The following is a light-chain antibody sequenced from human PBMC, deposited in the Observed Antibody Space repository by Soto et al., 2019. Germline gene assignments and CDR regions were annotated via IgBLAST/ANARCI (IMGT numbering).Light chain of an antibody. V-gene: IGKV1-39*01. CDR1: QSISSY. CDR3: QPSSSTPFT. CDR2: AAS. Sequence: DIQMTQSPSSLSASVGDRVTITCRASQSISSYLNWYQQKPGKAPKLLIYAASSLQSGVPSRFSGSGSGTDFTLTISSLHPEDFAIYYCQPSSSTPFTLGQGTRLEIK. J-gene: IGKJ5*01.